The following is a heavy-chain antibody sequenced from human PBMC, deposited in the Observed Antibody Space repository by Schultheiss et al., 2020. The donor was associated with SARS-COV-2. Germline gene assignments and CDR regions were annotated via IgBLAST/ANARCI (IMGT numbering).Heavy chain of an antibody. J-gene: IGHJ5*02. CDR1: GGSISSSSYY. CDR2: IYYSGST. V-gene: IGHV4-61*05. Sequence: SETLSLTCTVSGGSISSSSYYWGWIHQPPGKGLEWIGYIYYSGSTNYNPSLKSRVTISVDTSKNQFSLKLSSVTAADTAVYYCASTGFYSSSSGWFDPWGQGTLVTVSS. CDR3: ASTGFYSSSSGWFDP. D-gene: IGHD6-6*01.